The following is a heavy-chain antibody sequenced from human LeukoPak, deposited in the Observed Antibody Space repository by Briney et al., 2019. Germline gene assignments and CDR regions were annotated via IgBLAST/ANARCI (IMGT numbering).Heavy chain of an antibody. J-gene: IGHJ5*02. V-gene: IGHV1-18*01. CDR3: ARGLEWLTRRHTWFDP. Sequence: ASVKVSCKASGYTFTSFGITWVRQAPGQGLEWMGWISAYNGNTNYAQKLQGRVTMTTDTSTSTAYMELRSLRSDDTAVYYCARGLEWLTRRHTWFDPWGQGTLVTVSS. CDR1: GYTFTSFG. CDR2: ISAYNGNT. D-gene: IGHD3-3*01.